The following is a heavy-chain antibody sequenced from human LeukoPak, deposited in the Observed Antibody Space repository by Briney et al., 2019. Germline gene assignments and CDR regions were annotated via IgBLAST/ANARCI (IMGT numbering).Heavy chain of an antibody. V-gene: IGHV1-69*04. CDR1: GGTFSSYA. J-gene: IGHJ6*02. Sequence: APVKVSCKASGGTFSSYAISWVRQAPGQGLEWMGRIIPILGIANYAQKFQGRVTITADKSTSTAYMELSSLRSEDTAVYYCARGGSTMIVSGYYYYGMDVWGQGTTVTVSS. CDR2: IIPILGIA. D-gene: IGHD3-22*01. CDR3: ARGGSTMIVSGYYYYGMDV.